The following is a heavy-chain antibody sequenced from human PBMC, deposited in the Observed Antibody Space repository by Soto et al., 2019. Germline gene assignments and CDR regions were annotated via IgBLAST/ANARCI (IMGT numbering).Heavy chain of an antibody. Sequence: GGSLRLSCAASGFTFSSYDMSWVRKAQGKGLEWVSAISGSGGSTYYADSVKGRFTISRDNSKNTLYLKMNSLKAEDTAVYYFAKDVFPPSTIFAVVIPYYSYGMDVWGQGTTVTVSS. CDR1: GFTFSSYD. CDR3: AKDVFPPSTIFAVVIPYYSYGMDV. J-gene: IGHJ6*02. D-gene: IGHD3-3*01. CDR2: ISGSGGST. V-gene: IGHV3-23*01.